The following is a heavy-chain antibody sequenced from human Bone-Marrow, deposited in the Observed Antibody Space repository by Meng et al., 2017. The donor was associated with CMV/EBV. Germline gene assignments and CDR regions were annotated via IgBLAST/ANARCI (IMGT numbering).Heavy chain of an antibody. J-gene: IGHJ3*02. Sequence: ASVKVSCKASGYTFTGYYMHWVRQAPGQGLEWMGWINPNSGGTNYAQKFQGRVTMTRDTSISTAYMELSRLRSDDTAVYYCARVKGDTAMVGDAFYIWGQGTMVTVSS. D-gene: IGHD5-18*01. CDR2: INPNSGGT. CDR1: GYTFTGYY. V-gene: IGHV1-2*02. CDR3: ARVKGDTAMVGDAFYI.